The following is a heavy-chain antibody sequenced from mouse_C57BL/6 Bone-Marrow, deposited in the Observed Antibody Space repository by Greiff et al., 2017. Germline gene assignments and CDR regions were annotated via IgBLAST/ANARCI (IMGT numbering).Heavy chain of an antibody. CDR1: GYTFTDYY. Sequence: VQLQQSGAELVRPGASVKLSCKASGYTFTDYYINWVKQRPGQGLEWIARIYPGSGNTHYNEKFKGKATLTAEKSSSTAYMQLSSLTSEDSAVXFCASYSNRFDYWGQGTTLTVSS. J-gene: IGHJ2*01. CDR3: ASYSNRFDY. CDR2: IYPGSGNT. V-gene: IGHV1-76*01. D-gene: IGHD2-5*01.